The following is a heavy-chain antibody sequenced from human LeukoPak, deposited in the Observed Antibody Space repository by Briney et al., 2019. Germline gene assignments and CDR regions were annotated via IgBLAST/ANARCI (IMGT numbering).Heavy chain of an antibody. CDR1: GFTFSSYA. D-gene: IGHD4-23*01. CDR3: ARSTTVVTPLDY. Sequence: PGRSLRLSCAASGFTFSSYAMHWVRQAPGKGLEWVAVISYDGSNKYCADSVKGRFTISRDNAKNSLYLQMNSLRAEDTAVYYCARSTTVVTPLDYWGQGTLVTVSS. V-gene: IGHV3-30-3*01. J-gene: IGHJ4*02. CDR2: ISYDGSNK.